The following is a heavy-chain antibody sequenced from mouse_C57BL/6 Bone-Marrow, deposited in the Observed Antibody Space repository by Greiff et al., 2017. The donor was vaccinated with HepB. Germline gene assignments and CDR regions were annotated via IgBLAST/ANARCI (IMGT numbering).Heavy chain of an antibody. V-gene: IGHV1-64*01. D-gene: IGHD2-4*01. CDR3: ARSLNLMISDY. CDR1: GYTFTSYW. J-gene: IGHJ2*01. Sequence: QVHVKQPGAELVKPGASVKLSCKASGYTFTSYWMHWVKQRPGQGLEWIGMIHPNSGSTNYNEKFKSKATLTVDKSSSTAYMQLSSLKSEDSAVYYCARSLNLMISDYWGQGTTLTVSS. CDR2: IHPNSGST.